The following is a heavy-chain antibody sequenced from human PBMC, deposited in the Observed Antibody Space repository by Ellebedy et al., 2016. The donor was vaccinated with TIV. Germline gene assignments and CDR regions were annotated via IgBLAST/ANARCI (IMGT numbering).Heavy chain of an antibody. V-gene: IGHV3-23*01. CDR3: ARTTTMTTFGAFDF. Sequence: GESLKISCAASGFTFGFSFSRYAMSWVRQAPGMGLEWVSGISGSGGSTYYADSVKGRFTISRDNSKNTLYLQLNSLRAEDTALYYGARTTTMTTFGAFDFWGQGTMVTVSS. D-gene: IGHD3-16*01. CDR2: ISGSGGST. J-gene: IGHJ3*01. CDR1: GFTFGFSFSRYA.